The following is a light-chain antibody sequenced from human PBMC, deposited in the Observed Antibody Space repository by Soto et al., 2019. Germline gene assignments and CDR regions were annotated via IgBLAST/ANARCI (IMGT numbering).Light chain of an antibody. CDR2: DAS. V-gene: IGKV1-5*01. J-gene: IGKJ1*01. CDR3: QQYNSYCT. Sequence: DIQMTQSPSTLSASVGDRVTITCRASQSISSWLAWYQQKPGKAPKLLIYDASSLESGVPSRFSGSASATEFTLTTSSLQPDDVATYYCQQYNSYCTFGQGTKVEIK. CDR1: QSISSW.